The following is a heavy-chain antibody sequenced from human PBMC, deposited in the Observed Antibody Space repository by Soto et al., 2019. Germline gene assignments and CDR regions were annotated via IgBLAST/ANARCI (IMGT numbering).Heavy chain of an antibody. CDR2: IYYSGST. CDR3: ARSAYSGYDHFHS. D-gene: IGHD5-12*01. V-gene: IGHV4-59*08. CDR1: GGSISSYY. J-gene: IGHJ4*02. Sequence: SETLSLTCTVSGGSISSYYWSWIRQPPGKGLEWIGYIYYSGSTNYNPPLKSRVTISVDTSKNQFSLKLSSVTAADTAVYYCARSAYSGYDHFHSWGQGPPVNVSS.